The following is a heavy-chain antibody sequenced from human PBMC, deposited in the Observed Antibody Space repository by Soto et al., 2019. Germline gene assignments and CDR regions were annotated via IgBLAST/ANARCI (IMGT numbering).Heavy chain of an antibody. CDR2: ISSSSSYI. Sequence: GGSLRLSCAASGFTFSSYSMNWVRQAPGKGLEWVSSISSSSSYIYYADSVKGRFTISRDNAKNSLYLQMNSLRAEDTAVYYCARDAVPPAVGWFDPWGQGTLVTVSS. CDR3: ARDAVPPAVGWFDP. J-gene: IGHJ5*02. CDR1: GFTFSSYS. D-gene: IGHD2-2*01. V-gene: IGHV3-21*01.